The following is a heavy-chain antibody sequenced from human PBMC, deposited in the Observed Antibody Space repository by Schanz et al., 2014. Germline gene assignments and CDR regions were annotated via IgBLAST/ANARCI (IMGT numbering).Heavy chain of an antibody. V-gene: IGHV1-24*01. CDR1: GSIFSKLL. Sequence: QVQLVQSGAEVKKPGASVKVSCKVSGSIFSKLLMHWVRQGPAKGLEWMGGFDPKKGEAIYAQKSQGRVTMTEDTSTDTAYMELRSLTSEDTAVYYCATGPHIVVAFDYWGQGTLVTVSS. CDR2: FDPKKGEA. CDR3: ATGPHIVVAFDY. J-gene: IGHJ4*02. D-gene: IGHD2-21*01.